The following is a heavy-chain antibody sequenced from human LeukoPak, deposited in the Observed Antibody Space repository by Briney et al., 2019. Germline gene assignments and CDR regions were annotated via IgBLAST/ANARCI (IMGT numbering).Heavy chain of an antibody. J-gene: IGHJ5*02. CDR2: IYTSGST. Sequence: MSSETLSLTCTGSGGSISSYYWSWIRQPPGKVLEWIGYIYTSGSTNYNPSLKSRVTISVDTSKNQFSLKLSSVTAADTAVYYCARVGVVATIFVSGWFDPWGQETLVTVSP. CDR1: GGSISSYY. D-gene: IGHD5-12*01. CDR3: ARVGVVATIFVSGWFDP. V-gene: IGHV4-4*09.